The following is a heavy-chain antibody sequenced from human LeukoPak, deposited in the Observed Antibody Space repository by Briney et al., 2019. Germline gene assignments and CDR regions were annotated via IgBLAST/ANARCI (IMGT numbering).Heavy chain of an antibody. CDR3: ARGGSRSGPRVPAHDYYYYYMDV. V-gene: IGHV1-69*05. CDR1: GGTFSSHA. CDR2: IIPIFGTA. D-gene: IGHD1-26*01. J-gene: IGHJ6*03. Sequence: ASVKVSCKASGGTFSSHAISWVRQAPGQGLEWMGGIIPIFGTANYAQKFQGRVTITTDESTSTAYMELSSLRSEDTAVYYCARGGSRSGPRVPAHDYYYYYMDVWGKGPRSPSP.